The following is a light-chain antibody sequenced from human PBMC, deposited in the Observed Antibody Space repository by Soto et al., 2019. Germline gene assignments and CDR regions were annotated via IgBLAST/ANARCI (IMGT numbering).Light chain of an antibody. V-gene: IGKV3-15*01. J-gene: IGKJ1*01. CDR3: QHTLKWPPT. CDR1: QTVDNF. Sequence: DIVLTQSPATLSLSPGQTATLSCRASQTVDNFLAWYQLKPGQAPRLLIYDTSARAAGIPARFSGSGSATEFTLTISSLQSEDFALYYCQHTLKWPPTFGQGTKVDIK. CDR2: DTS.